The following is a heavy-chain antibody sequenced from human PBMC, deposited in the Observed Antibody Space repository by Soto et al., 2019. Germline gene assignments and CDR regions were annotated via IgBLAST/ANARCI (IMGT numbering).Heavy chain of an antibody. CDR1: GGSITTQT. CDR2: IIPILGFS. Sequence: QVQLVQSGAEVRKPGSSVKVSCKTTGGSITTQTISWVRQAPGQGLEWMGRIIPILGFSNYAETFQGRVCITADKSANTAYMELNSLRSEDTGTYYCANSDIVVSPSTTFGFDPWGQGTLVTVSS. D-gene: IGHD2-15*01. CDR3: ANSDIVVSPSTTFGFDP. J-gene: IGHJ5*02. V-gene: IGHV1-69*02.